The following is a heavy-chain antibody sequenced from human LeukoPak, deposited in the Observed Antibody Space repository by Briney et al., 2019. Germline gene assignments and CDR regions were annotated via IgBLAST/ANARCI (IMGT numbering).Heavy chain of an antibody. Sequence: ASVRVSCKVSGYTLTELSMHWVRQAPGKGLEWMGGFDPEEGERMYAQKFQGRVTVTEDTSTDTAYMELTSLRAEDTAVYYCATGGPWGIRVAGGGPQDYWGQGTLVTVSS. D-gene: IGHD6-19*01. CDR1: GYTLTELS. J-gene: IGHJ4*02. V-gene: IGHV1-24*01. CDR3: ATGGPWGIRVAGGGPQDY. CDR2: FDPEEGER.